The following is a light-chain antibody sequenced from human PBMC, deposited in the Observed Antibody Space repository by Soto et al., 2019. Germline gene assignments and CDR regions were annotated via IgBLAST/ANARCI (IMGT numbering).Light chain of an antibody. CDR3: QAWDSSTAV. Sequence: SYELTQPPSVSVSPGQTASITCSGDKLGDKYACWYQQKPGQSPMLVIYQDTKRPSGIPERFSGSNSGNTATLTISGTQPMDEADYYCQAWDSSTAVFGGGTKVTVL. CDR2: QDT. J-gene: IGLJ2*01. V-gene: IGLV3-1*01. CDR1: KLGDKY.